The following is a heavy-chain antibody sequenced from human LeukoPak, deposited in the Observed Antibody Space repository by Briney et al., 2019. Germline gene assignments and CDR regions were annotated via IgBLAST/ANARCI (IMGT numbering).Heavy chain of an antibody. CDR1: GFTFSSNG. CDR2: ISSNGGST. CDR3: ARDLGTVVNY. Sequence: GGSLRLSCVASGFTFSSNGMHWVRQAPGKGLEYVSAISSNGGSTYYANSVKGRFTISRDNSKNTLYLQMNSLRAEGTAVYYCARDLGTVVNYWGQGTLVTVSS. J-gene: IGHJ4*02. V-gene: IGHV3-64*01. D-gene: IGHD4-23*01.